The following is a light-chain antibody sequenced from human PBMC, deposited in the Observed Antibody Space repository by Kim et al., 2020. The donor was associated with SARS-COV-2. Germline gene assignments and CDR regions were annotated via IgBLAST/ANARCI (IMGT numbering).Light chain of an antibody. CDR1: KLGDRY. J-gene: IGLJ2*01. V-gene: IGLV3-1*01. CDR3: QAWDSHLL. Sequence: SYELTQPPSVSVCPGQTASITCSGDKLGDRYACWSQQKPGQSPVLVIYQDSKRPSAIPVRFSCSNSGNTATLTILWTQAMDYADYYFQAWDSHLLFGGGT. CDR2: QDS.